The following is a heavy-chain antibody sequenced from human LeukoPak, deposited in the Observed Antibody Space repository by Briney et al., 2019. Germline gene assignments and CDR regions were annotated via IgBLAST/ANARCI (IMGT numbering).Heavy chain of an antibody. CDR3: ARGVGYCSGGTCYSYYYGMDV. D-gene: IGHD2-15*01. Sequence: PSQTLSLTCTVSGGSISSSGYSWSWIRQHPGKGLEWIGYIFYSGSTNYNPSLKRRLSISVDTDENQFSRRLRSVTAADTAVYYCARGVGYCSGGTCYSYYYGMDVWGQGTTVTVSS. V-gene: IGHV4-31*03. J-gene: IGHJ6*02. CDR2: IFYSGST. CDR1: GGSISSSGYS.